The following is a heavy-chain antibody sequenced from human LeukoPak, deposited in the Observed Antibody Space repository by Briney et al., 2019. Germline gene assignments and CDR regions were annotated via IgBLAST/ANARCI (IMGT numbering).Heavy chain of an antibody. CDR2: IIPNSGGT. CDR1: GYTFTSYG. D-gene: IGHD6-13*01. J-gene: IGHJ3*02. V-gene: IGHV1-2*02. CDR3: ATSGSHSSRPLGAFDI. Sequence: ASVKVSCKASGYTFTSYGISWVRQAPGQGLEWMGWIIPNSGGTNYAQKFQGRVTMTRDTSISTAYMELSRLRSDDTAVYYCATSGSHSSRPLGAFDIWGQGTMVTVSS.